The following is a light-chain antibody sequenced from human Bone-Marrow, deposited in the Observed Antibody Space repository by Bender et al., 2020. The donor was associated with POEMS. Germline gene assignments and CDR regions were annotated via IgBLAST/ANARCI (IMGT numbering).Light chain of an antibody. CDR3: SSFAGSSNFVV. V-gene: IGLV1-47*01. CDR1: SSNIGSNY. CDR2: RDG. J-gene: IGLJ2*01. Sequence: QSVLTQAPSASGTPGQRVTISCSGSSSNIGSNYVYWYQQYPGTAPKLLNDRDGQRPSGVPDRFSCSKSGNTASLTVSGLQAEDEGDYFCSSFAGSSNFVVFGGGTKLTVL.